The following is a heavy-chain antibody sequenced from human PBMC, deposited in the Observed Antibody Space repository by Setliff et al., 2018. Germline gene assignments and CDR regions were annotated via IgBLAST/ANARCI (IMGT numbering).Heavy chain of an antibody. V-gene: IGHV4-38-2*01. J-gene: IGHJ6*02. D-gene: IGHD6-6*01. Sequence: PSETLSLTCAVSGYSISSGYYWGWIRQPPGKGLEWIGSIYHSGSTYYNPSLKSRVTISVDTSKNQFSLKLSSVTAADTAVYYCARLSSSGGFYDYYYGMDVWGQGTTVTSP. CDR1: GYSISSGYY. CDR2: IYHSGST. CDR3: ARLSSSGGFYDYYYGMDV.